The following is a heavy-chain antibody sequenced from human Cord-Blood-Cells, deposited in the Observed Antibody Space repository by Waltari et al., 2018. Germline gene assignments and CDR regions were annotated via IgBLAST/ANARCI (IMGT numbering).Heavy chain of an antibody. Sequence: QVQLVQSGAEVKKPGSSVKVSCKASGGTFSSYAISWVRQAPGQGLEWMGGIIPIFGTANYAQKFQGRVTMTADESTSTAYMELSSLRSEDTAVYYCAREVQYYDFWSGYYYFDYWGQGTLVTVSS. D-gene: IGHD3-3*01. CDR2: IIPIFGTA. J-gene: IGHJ4*02. CDR1: GGTFSSYA. CDR3: AREVQYYDFWSGYYYFDY. V-gene: IGHV1-69*01.